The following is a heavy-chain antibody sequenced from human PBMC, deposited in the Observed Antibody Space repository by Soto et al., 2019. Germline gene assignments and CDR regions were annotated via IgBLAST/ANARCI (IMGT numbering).Heavy chain of an antibody. J-gene: IGHJ4*02. CDR3: AKDRAGFYYGKFDY. CDR1: GFTFSSYA. Sequence: GSLRLSCAASGFTFSSYAMSWVRQAPGKGLEWVSAISGSGGSTYYADSVKGRLTITGDNSKNTLYLQMNSLRAEDTAVYYCAKDRAGFYYGKFDYWGQGTLVTVSS. D-gene: IGHD3-10*01. CDR2: ISGSGGST. V-gene: IGHV3-23*01.